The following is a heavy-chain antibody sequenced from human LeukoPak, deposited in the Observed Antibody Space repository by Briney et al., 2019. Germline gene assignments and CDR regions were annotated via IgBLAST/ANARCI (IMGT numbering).Heavy chain of an antibody. CDR3: AREDYYGSGSRLSYFDY. CDR2: IIPIFGTA. D-gene: IGHD3-10*01. J-gene: IGHJ4*02. Sequence: GSSVKVSCKASGGTFSSYAISWVRQAPGQGLEWMGGIIPIFGTANYAQKFQGRVTITADKSTSTAYMELSSLRSEDTAVYYCAREDYYGSGSRLSYFDYWGQGTLVTVSS. CDR1: GGTFSSYA. V-gene: IGHV1-69*06.